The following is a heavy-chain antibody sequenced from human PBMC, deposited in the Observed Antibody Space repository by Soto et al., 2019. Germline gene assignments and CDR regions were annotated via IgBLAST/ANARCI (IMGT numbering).Heavy chain of an antibody. D-gene: IGHD2-15*01. Sequence: GASVKVSCKGSGYTFTGDAVDWVRQAPGQRLEWMGWINAGNGNTKYSQKFQGRVTITRDTSASTAYMELSSLRSEDTAVYYCARDLGGWPDYWGQGTLVTVSS. CDR2: INAGNGNT. CDR1: GYTFTGDA. CDR3: ARDLGGWPDY. J-gene: IGHJ4*02. V-gene: IGHV1-3*01.